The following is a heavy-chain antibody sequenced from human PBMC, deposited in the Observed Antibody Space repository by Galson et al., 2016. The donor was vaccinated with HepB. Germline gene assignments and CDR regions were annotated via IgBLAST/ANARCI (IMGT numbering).Heavy chain of an antibody. J-gene: IGHJ6*02. Sequence: SLRLSCAASGFTFSNAWMSWVRQAPGKGLEWVGRIKSKTDSGTTAYAAHVKGSFSISKDNAKNTLYLKMNSLKTEDTAEYYCRHGMNVWGQGTTVTVSS. CDR1: GFTFSNAW. CDR2: IKSKTDSGTT. CDR3: RHGMNV. V-gene: IGHV3-15*01.